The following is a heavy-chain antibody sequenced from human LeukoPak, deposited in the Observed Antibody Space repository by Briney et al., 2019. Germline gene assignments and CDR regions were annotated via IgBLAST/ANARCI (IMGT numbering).Heavy chain of an antibody. D-gene: IGHD3-9*01. Sequence: PGGSLRLSCAASGFTFSNYAMGLVRQAPGTGLEWVSVTSSSGGSTYYADSVKGRFTISRDNSKNTLYLQMNSLRADDTAVYYCAKDSRTGYYYFDYWGQGTLVTVSS. J-gene: IGHJ4*02. CDR2: TSSSGGST. CDR3: AKDSRTGYYYFDY. V-gene: IGHV3-23*01. CDR1: GFTFSNYA.